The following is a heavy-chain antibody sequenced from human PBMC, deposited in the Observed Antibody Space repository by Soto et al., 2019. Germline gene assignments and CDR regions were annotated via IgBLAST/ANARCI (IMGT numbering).Heavy chain of an antibody. J-gene: IGHJ5*02. V-gene: IGHV4-4*02. CDR3: ASLAAAGTNWFDP. CDR1: GGSISSSNW. D-gene: IGHD6-13*01. Sequence: SETLSLTCAVSGGSISSSNWWSWVRQPPGKGLGWIGEIYHSGSTNYNPSLKSRVTISVDKSKIQFSLKLSSVTAADTAVYYCASLAAAGTNWFDPWGQGTLVTVSS. CDR2: IYHSGST.